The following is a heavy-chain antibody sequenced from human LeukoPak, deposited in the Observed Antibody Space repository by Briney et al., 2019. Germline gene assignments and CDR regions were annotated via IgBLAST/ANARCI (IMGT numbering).Heavy chain of an antibody. CDR1: GFTFSSYA. Sequence: GGSLRLSCAASGFTFSSYAMSWVRQAPGKGLEWVSAISGSGGSTYYADSVKGRFTISRDNSKNTLYLQMNSLRAEDTAVYYCAKDAVAPGSGGDYFDYWGQGTLVTVSS. CDR2: ISGSGGST. V-gene: IGHV3-23*01. J-gene: IGHJ4*02. CDR3: AKDAVAPGSGGDYFDY. D-gene: IGHD3-10*01.